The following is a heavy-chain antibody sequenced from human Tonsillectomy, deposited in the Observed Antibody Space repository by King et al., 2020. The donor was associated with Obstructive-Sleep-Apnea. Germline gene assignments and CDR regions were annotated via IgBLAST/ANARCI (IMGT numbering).Heavy chain of an antibody. V-gene: IGHV3-30-3*01. J-gene: IGHJ2*01. CDR1: GFTFSSYA. CDR3: ARDPPPYSSGWDDWYFDL. Sequence: HVQLVESGGGVVQPGRSLRLSCAASGFTFSSYAMHWVRQAPGKGLEWVAVISYDGSNKYYADSVKGRFTISRDNSKNTLYLQMNSLRAEDTAVYYCARDPPPYSSGWDDWYFDLWGRGTLVTVSS. CDR2: ISYDGSNK. D-gene: IGHD6-19*01.